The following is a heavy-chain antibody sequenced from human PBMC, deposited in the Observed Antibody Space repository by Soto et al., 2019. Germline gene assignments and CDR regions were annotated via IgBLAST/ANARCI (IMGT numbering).Heavy chain of an antibody. CDR1: GGSISSGGYY. CDR2: IYYSGST. J-gene: IGHJ4*02. CDR3: ARKLDSSSWYDY. V-gene: IGHV4-31*03. Sequence: SETLSLTCTVSGGSISSGGYYWSWIRQHPGKGLEWIGYIYYSGSTYYNPSLKSRVTISVDTSKNQFSLKLSSVTAADTAVYYCARKLDSSSWYDYWGQGTLVTVSS. D-gene: IGHD6-13*01.